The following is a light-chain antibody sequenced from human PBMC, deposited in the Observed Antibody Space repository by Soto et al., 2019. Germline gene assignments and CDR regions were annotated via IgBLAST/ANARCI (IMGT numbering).Light chain of an antibody. Sequence: DIQMTQSPSTLSASVGDRVTITCRASQSISRSLAWYQQKPGKAPNLLIFDASSLEGGVPSRFSGSGFGTEFTLTITNLQPADFATYYCQQYSDFLISFGRGPTVDFK. CDR1: QSISRS. CDR3: QQYSDFLIS. J-gene: IGKJ3*01. CDR2: DAS. V-gene: IGKV1-5*01.